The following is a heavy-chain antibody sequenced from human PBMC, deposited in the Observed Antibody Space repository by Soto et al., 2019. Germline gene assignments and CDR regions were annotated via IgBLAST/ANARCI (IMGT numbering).Heavy chain of an antibody. CDR2: ISSSGGNT. CDR3: AKRPTSTGFGDPFDI. CDR1: GFTFSTYA. Sequence: EVQLLESGGDLVQPGGSLRLSCAASGFTFSTYAMGWVRQAPGKGLEWVSTISSSGGNTYYTDSVKGRFTISRDNSKNTLYLQMNSLRAEDTAIYYCAKRPTSTGFGDPFDIWVQGTMVTVSS. J-gene: IGHJ3*02. D-gene: IGHD3-10*01. V-gene: IGHV3-23*01.